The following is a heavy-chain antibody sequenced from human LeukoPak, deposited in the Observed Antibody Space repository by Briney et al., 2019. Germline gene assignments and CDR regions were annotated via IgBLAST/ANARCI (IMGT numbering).Heavy chain of an antibody. CDR2: IYHSGNT. CDR1: GYSISSGYY. CDR3: ARHGDYYYYGMDV. Sequence: SETLSLTCVVSGYSISSGYYWGWIRQPPGKGLEWIGSIYHSGNTYYNPSLKSRVTISVDTSKNQFCLKLSFVTAADTAVYYCARHGDYYYYGMDVWGKGTTVTVSS. J-gene: IGHJ6*04. V-gene: IGHV4-38-2*01. D-gene: IGHD4-17*01.